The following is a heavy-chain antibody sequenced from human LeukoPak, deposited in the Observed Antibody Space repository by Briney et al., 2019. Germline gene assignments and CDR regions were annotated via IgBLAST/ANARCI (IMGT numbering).Heavy chain of an antibody. Sequence: GGSLRLSCAVSEFTVSSTYMSWVRQAPGKGLEWVADINQDGSQKYYRDSVKGRFTISRDNAKNSLYLEMNSLSAEDTAVYYCARDRGWLQSDYWGQVALVTVSS. J-gene: IGHJ4*02. V-gene: IGHV3-7*03. CDR2: INQDGSQK. D-gene: IGHD5-24*01. CDR1: EFTVSSTY. CDR3: ARDRGWLQSDY.